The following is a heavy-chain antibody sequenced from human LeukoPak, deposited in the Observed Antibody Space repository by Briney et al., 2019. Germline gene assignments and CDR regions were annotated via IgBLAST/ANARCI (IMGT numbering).Heavy chain of an antibody. CDR1: GFTFDGYS. Sequence: PGGSLRLSCAASGFTFDGYSMHWVRQAPRKGLEWVSGISWNSGRIGYADSVKGRFTISRDNAKNSLYLQMNSLRVEDTALYYCAKDFYRLGEFDAFDNWGQGTMVTVSS. J-gene: IGHJ3*02. D-gene: IGHD3-16*01. V-gene: IGHV3-9*01. CDR3: AKDFYRLGEFDAFDN. CDR2: ISWNSGRI.